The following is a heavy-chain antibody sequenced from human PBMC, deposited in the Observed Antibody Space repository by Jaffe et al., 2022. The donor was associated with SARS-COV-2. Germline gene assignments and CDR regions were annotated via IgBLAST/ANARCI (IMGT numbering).Heavy chain of an antibody. Sequence: EVQLVQSGGGSVGSGGSLRLSCAASGFTFSAAWMSWVRQAPGKGLEWIGRVLSKADGGTTQYAAPVRGRFTVSRDDSKSTLFLQMSSLEIEDTGLYFCAADVPEFPAQIDYWGQGSLVTVSS. J-gene: IGHJ4*02. CDR3: AADVPEFPAQIDY. CDR2: VLSKADGGTT. V-gene: IGHV3-15*01. CDR1: GFTFSAAW. D-gene: IGHD2-2*01.